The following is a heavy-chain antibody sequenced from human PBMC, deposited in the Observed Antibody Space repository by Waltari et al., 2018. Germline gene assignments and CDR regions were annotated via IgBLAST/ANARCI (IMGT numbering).Heavy chain of an antibody. D-gene: IGHD3-10*01. V-gene: IGHV3-21*01. Sequence: EVQLVESGGGLVTPGASLRLSCAASGFTFSSYSMSWVRQAPGKGVEAVDAVSCNHLYRSPADYVECRFTPTRDSAENSLYLQGESLGGEYPAVYDCAKGLSSGIYCSAGDFWSQGTLVTVSS. CDR1: GFTFSSYS. J-gene: IGHJ4*02. CDR3: AKGLSSGIYCSAGDF. CDR2: VSCNHLYR.